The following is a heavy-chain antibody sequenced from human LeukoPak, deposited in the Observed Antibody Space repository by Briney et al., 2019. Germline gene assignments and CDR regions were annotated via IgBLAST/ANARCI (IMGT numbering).Heavy chain of an antibody. J-gene: IGHJ4*02. CDR1: GFTFSSYA. CDR2: FRGSGVAT. CDR3: ARGQRFDY. Sequence: PGGSLRLSCAASGFTFSSYAMNWVRQAPGKGLKWVSGFRGSGVATFYADSVKGRFTISRDNSKNTLYLQMNSLRAEDTAVYYCARGQRFDYWGQGTLVTVSS. V-gene: IGHV3-23*01.